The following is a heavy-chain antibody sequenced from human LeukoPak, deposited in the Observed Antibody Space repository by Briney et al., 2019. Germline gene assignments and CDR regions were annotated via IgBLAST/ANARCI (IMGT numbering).Heavy chain of an antibody. CDR3: VRDPGGTYDDF. CDR2: INQDGSEK. D-gene: IGHD5-12*01. J-gene: IGHJ4*02. V-gene: IGHV3-7*01. Sequence: PGGSLRLSCAASGFTVSSNYMSWVRQAPGKGLEWVANINQDGSEKYYVDSVKGRFTISRDNAKNSLFLQMNSLRAEDTAVYYCVRDPGGTYDDFWGQGTLVTVSS. CDR1: GFTVSSNY.